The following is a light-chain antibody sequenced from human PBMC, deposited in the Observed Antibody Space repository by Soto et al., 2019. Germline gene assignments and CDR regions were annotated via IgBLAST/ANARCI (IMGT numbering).Light chain of an antibody. Sequence: NFMLTQPHSVSESPGKTVTISCTRSSGSIATNDVQWYQQRPGRAPTTLIYENNQRPSGVPDRFSGSIDTPSNSASLTISGLKTEDEADYYCQSYYSSDHWVFGGGTKVTVL. CDR1: SGSIATND. CDR2: ENN. J-gene: IGLJ3*02. CDR3: QSYYSSDHWV. V-gene: IGLV6-57*04.